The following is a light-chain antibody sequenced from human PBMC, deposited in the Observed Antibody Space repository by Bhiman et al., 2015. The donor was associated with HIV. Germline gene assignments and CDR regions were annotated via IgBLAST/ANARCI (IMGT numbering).Light chain of an antibody. J-gene: IGLJ2*01. CDR3: SSYTTDSTVI. V-gene: IGLV2-18*02. CDR1: SSDVGAFTR. Sequence: SVAGSPGQSVTISCTGTSSDVGAFTRVSWYQQSPGTAPKLIIQEISNRPSGVPGRFSGSRSGSTASLTISGLQAEDEAEYYCSSYTTDSTVIFGGGTKLTVL. CDR2: EIS.